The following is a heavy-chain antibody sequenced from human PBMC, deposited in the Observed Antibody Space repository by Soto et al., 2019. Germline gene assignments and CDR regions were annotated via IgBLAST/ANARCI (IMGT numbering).Heavy chain of an antibody. D-gene: IGHD3-10*01. CDR2: VHYSGVT. CDR1: GVSITSYY. CDR3: ARDLTIGGFFDP. Sequence: ETLSLTCIVSGVSITSYYWTWMRQPPGRELEWIGYVHYSGVTNYNPSLKSRLTMSLDTSKSQFSLKLSSVTAADTAVYYCARDLTIGGFFDPWGQGTLVTVSS. V-gene: IGHV4-59*01. J-gene: IGHJ5*02.